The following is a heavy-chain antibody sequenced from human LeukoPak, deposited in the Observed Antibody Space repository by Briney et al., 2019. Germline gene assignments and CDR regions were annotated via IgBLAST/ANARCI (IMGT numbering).Heavy chain of an antibody. V-gene: IGHV3-7*01. CDR2: INQDGSEK. J-gene: IGHJ4*02. CDR1: GFSFSNYW. Sequence: GGSLRLSCAASGFSFSNYWMIWVRQAPGKGLEWVANINQDGSEKYYVDSVEGRFTISRDNTKSSLYLQMNSLRAEDTAVYYCARESTYNYAYAIDYWGQGTLVTVSS. CDR3: ARESTYNYAYAIDY. D-gene: IGHD5-18*01.